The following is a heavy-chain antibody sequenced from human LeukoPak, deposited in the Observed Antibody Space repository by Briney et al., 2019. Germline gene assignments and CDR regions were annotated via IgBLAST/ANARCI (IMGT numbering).Heavy chain of an antibody. J-gene: IGHJ4*02. V-gene: IGHV4-59*01. CDR2: IFYSGST. CDR1: GASISSYY. Sequence: SETLSLTCTVSGASISSYYWSWIRQPPGKGLEWIAYIFYSGSTNYNPSLKSRVTISVDTSKNQFSLKVNSVTAADTAVYYCARIANSGYYLSDYWGQGTLVTVSS. CDR3: ARIANSGYYLSDY. D-gene: IGHD3-22*01.